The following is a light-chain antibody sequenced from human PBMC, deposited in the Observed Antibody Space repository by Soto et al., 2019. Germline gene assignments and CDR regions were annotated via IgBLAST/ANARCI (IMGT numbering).Light chain of an antibody. CDR1: QTVNSR. V-gene: IGKV3-11*01. J-gene: IGKJ4*01. Sequence: EIVLTQSPATLSSSPGERATLSCRASQTVNSRLAWYQHKPGQAPRLLIYHTSNRATGIPARFSGSGSGTDFTLTISSLEPEDFAVYYCQQYNNWPLTFGGGTKVYIK. CDR2: HTS. CDR3: QQYNNWPLT.